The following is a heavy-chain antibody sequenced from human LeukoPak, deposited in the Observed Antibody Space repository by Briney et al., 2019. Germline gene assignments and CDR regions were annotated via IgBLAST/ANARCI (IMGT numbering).Heavy chain of an antibody. V-gene: IGHV1-2*02. CDR2: INPNSGGT. CDR3: ARERITFGGVIVRDAFDI. J-gene: IGHJ3*02. Sequence: ASVKVSCKASGYTFTGYYMHWVRQAPGQGLEWMGWINPNSGGTNYAQKFQGRVTMTRDTSISTAYMGLSRLRSGDTAVYYCARERITFGGVIVRDAFDIWGQGTMVTVSS. D-gene: IGHD3-16*02. CDR1: GYTFTGYY.